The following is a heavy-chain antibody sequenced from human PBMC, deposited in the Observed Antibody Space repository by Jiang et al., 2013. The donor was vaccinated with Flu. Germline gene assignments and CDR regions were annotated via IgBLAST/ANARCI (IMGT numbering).Heavy chain of an antibody. Sequence: AEVKKPGESLKISCKGSGYKFTTYWIGWVRQMPGKGLEWMGIIHPTDSDIKYSPSFQGQVTISVDKSISTAYLQWSSLKASDTAMYYCARRTSFGGIVVIPAAYDSWGQGTLVTVSS. D-gene: IGHD2-2*01. J-gene: IGHJ4*02. CDR1: GYKFTTYW. CDR2: IHPTDSDI. CDR3: ARRTSFGGIVVIPAAYDS. V-gene: IGHV5-51*01.